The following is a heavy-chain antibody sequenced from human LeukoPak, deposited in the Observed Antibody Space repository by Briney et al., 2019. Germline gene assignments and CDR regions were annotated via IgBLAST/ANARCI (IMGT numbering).Heavy chain of an antibody. J-gene: IGHJ2*01. V-gene: IGHV6-1*01. CDR1: GDSLSSNSAA. CDR3: ARDSPLTTVTTFPYWYFDL. Sequence: SQTLSLTCAVSGDSLSSNSAAWNWIRQSPSRGLEWLERTYYRSKLYNDYAVSVKSRITINPDTSKNQFSLQLNSVTPEDTAVYYCARDSPLTTVTTFPYWYFDLWGRGTLVPVSS. CDR2: TYYRSKLYN. D-gene: IGHD4-17*01.